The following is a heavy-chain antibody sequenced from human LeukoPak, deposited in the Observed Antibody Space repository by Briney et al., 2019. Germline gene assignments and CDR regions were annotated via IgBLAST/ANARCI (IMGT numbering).Heavy chain of an antibody. CDR1: GFTFSNYG. CDR3: ARGSLGTIAVAGTLDY. D-gene: IGHD6-19*01. CDR2: K. V-gene: IGHV3-33*01. Sequence: PGRSLRLSCAASGFTFSNYGMHWVRQAPGKGLGWVAVKYYADSVKGRFTISRDNSKNTLYLQMNSLRAEDTAVYYCARGSLGTIAVAGTLDYWGQGILVTVSS. J-gene: IGHJ4*02.